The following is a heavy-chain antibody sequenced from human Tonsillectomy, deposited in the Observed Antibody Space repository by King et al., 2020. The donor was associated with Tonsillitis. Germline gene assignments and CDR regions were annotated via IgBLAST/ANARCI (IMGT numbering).Heavy chain of an antibody. CDR1: GGTFSSYG. CDR3: ARDRDVVVPTAIRFDP. D-gene: IGHD2-2*01. Sequence: QLVQSGAEVKKPGSSVKVSCKASGGTFSSYGITWVRQAPRQGLEWMGRIIPILGIPHYAQKFQGRVTITADKSTNTAYMELTRLRSDDTAVYYCARDRDVVVPTAIRFDPWGQGTLVTVSS. J-gene: IGHJ5*02. CDR2: IIPILGIP. V-gene: IGHV1-69*09.